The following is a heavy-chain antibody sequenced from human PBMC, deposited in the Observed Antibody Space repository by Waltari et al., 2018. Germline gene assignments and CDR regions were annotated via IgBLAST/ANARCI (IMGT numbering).Heavy chain of an antibody. CDR2: IKQDGSEK. CDR3: ARGNWAPFDY. V-gene: IGHV3-7*01. J-gene: IGHJ4*02. CDR1: GLTFSSYW. D-gene: IGHD7-27*01. Sequence: LVQPGGSLRLSCAASGLTFSSYWMTWVRQAPGKGLEWVAIIKQDGSEKHYVDSVKGRFTISRDNAKNSLYLQMNSLRVEDTAIYYCARGNWAPFDYWGQGTLVTVSS.